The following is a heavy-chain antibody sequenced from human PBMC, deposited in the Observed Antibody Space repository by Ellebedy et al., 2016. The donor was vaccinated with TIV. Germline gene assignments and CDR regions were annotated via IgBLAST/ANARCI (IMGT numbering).Heavy chain of an antibody. CDR2: INPNSGDT. D-gene: IGHD3-22*01. CDR3: ARAYYYDSIAYYFDS. J-gene: IGHJ4*02. CDR1: GGIFRSYA. Sequence: ASVKVSCKASGGIFRSYAISWVRQAPGQGLEWMGRINPNSGDTTYAQKFLGRVTLTRDTSISTAYMELSRLRSDDTAVYYCARAYYYDSIAYYFDSWGQGTLVTVSS. V-gene: IGHV1-2*06.